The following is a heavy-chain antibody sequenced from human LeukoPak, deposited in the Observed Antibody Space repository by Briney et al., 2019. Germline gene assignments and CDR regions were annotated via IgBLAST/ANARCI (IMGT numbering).Heavy chain of an antibody. J-gene: IGHJ4*02. CDR1: GFTVSSNY. Sequence: GGSLRLSCAASGFTVSSNYMSWVRQAPGKGLEWGSVIYSGGSTYYADSVKGRFTISRDNSKNTLYLQMNSLRAEDTAVYYCARGQHFRYYYFDYWGQGTLVTVSS. D-gene: IGHD3-3*02. V-gene: IGHV3-53*01. CDR2: IYSGGST. CDR3: ARGQHFRYYYFDY.